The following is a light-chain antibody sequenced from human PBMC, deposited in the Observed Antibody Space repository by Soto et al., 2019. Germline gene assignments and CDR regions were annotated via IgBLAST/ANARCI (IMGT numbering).Light chain of an antibody. CDR2: GAS. CDR3: QHYGSSPPIT. J-gene: IGKJ5*01. V-gene: IGKV3-20*01. Sequence: VLTQSPGTLSLSPGERGTLSCRASQSISSNFVAWYQQKPGQAPRLLMYGASSRATGIPDKFSGGGSGTDFTLTISRLEPEDFAVYYCQHYGSSPPITFGQGTRLEI. CDR1: QSISSNF.